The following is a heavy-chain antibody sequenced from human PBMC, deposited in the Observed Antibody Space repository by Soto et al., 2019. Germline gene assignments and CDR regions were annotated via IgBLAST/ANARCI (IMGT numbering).Heavy chain of an antibody. Sequence: GGSLRLSCAASGFTFSSYGMHWVRQAPGKGLEWVAVIWYDGSNKYYADSVKGRFTISRDNSKNTLYLQMNSLRAEDTAVYYCAREADWAVAISQVPYGGMDVWGQGTTVTVSS. CDR3: AREADWAVAISQVPYGGMDV. CDR2: IWYDGSNK. J-gene: IGHJ6*02. D-gene: IGHD6-19*01. CDR1: GFTFSSYG. V-gene: IGHV3-33*01.